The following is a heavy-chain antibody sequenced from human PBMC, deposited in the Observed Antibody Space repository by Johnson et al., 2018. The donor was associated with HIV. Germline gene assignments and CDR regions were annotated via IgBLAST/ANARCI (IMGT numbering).Heavy chain of an antibody. Sequence: QVQLVESGGGLVKPGGSLRLSCAASGFTFRDYYMNWMRQAPGKGLEWVSHISSSGSTIYYADSVKGRFNISRDNSKNTLYLQMNILRAEDTAVYYCARDSGLLLWSQGGFSAFDIWGQGTMVTVSS. CDR1: GFTFRDYY. D-gene: IGHD3-10*01. CDR2: ISSSGSTI. V-gene: IGHV3-11*04. CDR3: ARDSGLLLWSQGGFSAFDI. J-gene: IGHJ3*02.